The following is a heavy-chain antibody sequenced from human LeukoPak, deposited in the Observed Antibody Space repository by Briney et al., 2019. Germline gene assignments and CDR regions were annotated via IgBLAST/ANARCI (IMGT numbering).Heavy chain of an antibody. V-gene: IGHV3-64D*06. CDR3: VNQLRLGELVY. CDR2: ICPDGSNT. D-gene: IGHD3-16*01. J-gene: IGHJ4*02. CDR1: GVSFSTYV. Sequence: GGSLRLSCAASGVSFSTYVMRWVREAPGKGLECGSPICPDGSNTYSADSMTGSFNISRDNSENKLYLQMSRLTAEDTGMYYCVNQLRLGELVYWGQGTLVTVSS.